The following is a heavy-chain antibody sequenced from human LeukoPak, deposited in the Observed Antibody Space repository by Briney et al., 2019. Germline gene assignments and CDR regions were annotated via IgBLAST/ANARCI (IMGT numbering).Heavy chain of an antibody. V-gene: IGHV4-34*01. Sequence: SETLSLTCGVYGGSFSGYYWSWIRQPPWKGLEWIGEISHSGSTNYNPSLKSRVTISVDTSKNQFSLKLSSVTAADTAVYYCARSTVYFDAFDIWGQGTMVTVSS. CDR3: ARSTVYFDAFDI. CDR2: ISHSGST. J-gene: IGHJ3*02. D-gene: IGHD2/OR15-2a*01. CDR1: GGSFSGYY.